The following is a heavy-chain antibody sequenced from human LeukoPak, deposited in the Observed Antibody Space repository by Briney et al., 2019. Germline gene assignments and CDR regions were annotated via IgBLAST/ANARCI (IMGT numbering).Heavy chain of an antibody. Sequence: PSETLSLTCTVSGGSISSYYWSWIRQPPGKGLEWIGYIYTSGSTNYSPSLKSRVTISVDTSKNQFSLKLSSVTAADTAVYYCARRRGDPFDYWGQGTLVTVSS. D-gene: IGHD7-27*01. CDR1: GGSISSYY. CDR3: ARRRGDPFDY. CDR2: IYTSGST. V-gene: IGHV4-4*09. J-gene: IGHJ4*02.